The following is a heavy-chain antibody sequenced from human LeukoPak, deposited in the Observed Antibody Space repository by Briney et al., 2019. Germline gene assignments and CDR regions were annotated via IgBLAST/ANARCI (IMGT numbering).Heavy chain of an antibody. Sequence: GGSLRLSCAASGFTFSSYAMSWVRQAPGKGLEWVSGISWNSGSIGYADSVKGRFTISRDNAKNSLYLQMNSLRAEDTALYYCAKGITMIVVAPDFDYWGQGTLVTVSS. CDR2: ISWNSGSI. CDR1: GFTFSSYA. J-gene: IGHJ4*02. CDR3: AKGITMIVVAPDFDY. D-gene: IGHD3-22*01. V-gene: IGHV3-9*01.